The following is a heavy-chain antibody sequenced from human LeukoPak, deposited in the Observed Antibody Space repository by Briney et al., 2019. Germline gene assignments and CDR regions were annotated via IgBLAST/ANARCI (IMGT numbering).Heavy chain of an antibody. CDR1: GGSISSSSYY. CDR3: ARCFSSSWAYYYYYMDV. Sequence: PSDTLSLTCAVSGGSISSSSYYWGWIRQPPGKGLEWIGTIYYSGSTNYNPSLKSRVTISLDTSKNQFSLKLSSVTAADTAVYYCARCFSSSWAYYYYYMDVWGKGTTVTVSS. J-gene: IGHJ6*03. V-gene: IGHV4-39*07. D-gene: IGHD6-6*01. CDR2: IYYSGST.